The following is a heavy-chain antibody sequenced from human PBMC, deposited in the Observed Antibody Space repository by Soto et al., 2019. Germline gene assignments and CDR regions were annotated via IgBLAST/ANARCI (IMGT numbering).Heavy chain of an antibody. CDR1: GGSISSSSYY. CDR2: IYYSGST. CDR3: ASLPYSYDFWSGSVDV. V-gene: IGHV4-39*01. D-gene: IGHD3-3*01. Sequence: PSETLSLTCTVSGGSISSSSYYWGWIRQPPGKGLEWIGSIYYSGSTYYNPSLKSRVTISVDTSKNQFSLKLSSVTAADTAVYYCASLPYSYDFWSGSVDVWGQGTTVTVSS. J-gene: IGHJ6*02.